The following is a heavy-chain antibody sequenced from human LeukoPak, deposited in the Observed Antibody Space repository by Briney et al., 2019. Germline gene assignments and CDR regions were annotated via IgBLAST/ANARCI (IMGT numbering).Heavy chain of an antibody. CDR3: ARHGTGYYPNWFDL. CDR1: GDSISIDTNY. V-gene: IGHV4-39*01. J-gene: IGHJ5*02. D-gene: IGHD3/OR15-3a*01. CDR2: ISFSGTT. Sequence: WETLSLTCTVSGDSISIDTNYWGWIRQPPGKGLGWFGSISFSGTTYYSPSLKSRVTISVDTSKNQFSLKLSSVTAADTAVYYCARHGTGYYPNWFDLWGQGTLVTVSP.